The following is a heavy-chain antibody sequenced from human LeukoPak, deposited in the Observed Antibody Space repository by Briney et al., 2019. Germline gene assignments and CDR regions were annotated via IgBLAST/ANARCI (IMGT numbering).Heavy chain of an antibody. D-gene: IGHD1-26*01. Sequence: GRSLRLSCAASGFTFSSYAMHWVRQAPGKGLEWVAVISYDGSNKYYADSVKGRFTISRDNSKNTLYLQMNSLRAEDTAVYYCARGGTYSQFQYWGQGTLVTVSS. CDR1: GFTFSSYA. CDR2: ISYDGSNK. CDR3: ARGGTYSQFQY. J-gene: IGHJ4*02. V-gene: IGHV3-30*01.